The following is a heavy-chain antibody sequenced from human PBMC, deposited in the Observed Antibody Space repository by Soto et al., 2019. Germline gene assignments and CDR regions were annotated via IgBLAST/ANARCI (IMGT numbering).Heavy chain of an antibody. CDR2: INHSGST. CDR1: GGSFSGYY. V-gene: IGHV4-34*01. CDR3: ASGYYDFWSGYPNWFDP. J-gene: IGHJ5*02. D-gene: IGHD3-3*01. Sequence: PSETLSLTCAVYGGSFSGYYWSWIRQPPGKGLEWIGEINHSGSTNYNPSLKSRVTISVDTSKNQFSLKLSSVTAADTAVYYCASGYYDFWSGYPNWFDPWGQGTLGTVSS.